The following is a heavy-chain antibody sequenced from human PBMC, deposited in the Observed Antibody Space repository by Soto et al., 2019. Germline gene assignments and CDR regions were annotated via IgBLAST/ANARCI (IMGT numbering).Heavy chain of an antibody. J-gene: IGHJ2*01. CDR2: ISGSGGST. Sequence: EVQLLESGGGLVQPGGSLRLSCAASGFTFSSYAMSWVRQAPGKGLEWVSAISGSGGSTYYADSVKGRFTISRDNSKNLLYLQMNSLRAEDTDVYYCAKDRGGIFGVVIMKGWRSRRYFDLWGRGTLVTVSS. V-gene: IGHV3-23*01. CDR1: GFTFSSYA. D-gene: IGHD3-3*01. CDR3: AKDRGGIFGVVIMKGWRSRRYFDL.